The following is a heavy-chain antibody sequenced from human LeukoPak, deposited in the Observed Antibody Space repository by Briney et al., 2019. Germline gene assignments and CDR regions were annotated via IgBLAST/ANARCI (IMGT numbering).Heavy chain of an antibody. V-gene: IGHV3-30-3*01. CDR3: ARAGHSSGWAGWFDP. J-gene: IGHJ5*02. CDR1: GFTFSSYA. D-gene: IGHD6-19*01. Sequence: GRSLRLSCAASGFTFSSYAMHWVRQAPGKGLEWVAVISYDGSNKYYADSVKGRFTISRDNSKNTLYLQMNSLRAEDTAVYYCARAGHSSGWAGWFDPRGQGTLVTVSS. CDR2: ISYDGSNK.